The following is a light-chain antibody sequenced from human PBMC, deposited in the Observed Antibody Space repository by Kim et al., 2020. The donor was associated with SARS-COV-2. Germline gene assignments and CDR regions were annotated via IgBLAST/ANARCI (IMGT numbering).Light chain of an antibody. CDR2: DAA. V-gene: IGKV3-11*01. J-gene: IGKJ4*01. CDR3: QQRGSWPPALT. Sequence: PGESSARSWRASHRVDISSAWYQQTPGHPPRLLIYDAAIRAAGVPDRFSGSGSGTDFTLTIASLAPEDFAVYYCQQRGSWPPALTFGGGTKVDIK. CDR1: HRVDIS.